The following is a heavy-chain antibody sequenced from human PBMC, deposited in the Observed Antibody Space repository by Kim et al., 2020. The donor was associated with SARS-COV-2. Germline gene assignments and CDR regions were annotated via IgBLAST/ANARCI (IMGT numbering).Heavy chain of an antibody. CDR3: ASGGGWLIES. CDR2: IEQDGSKK. D-gene: IGHD6-19*01. V-gene: IGHV3-7*01. CDR1: GSTISDYW. J-gene: IGHJ4*02. Sequence: GGSLRLSCVASGSTISDYWMNWVRQAPGKGLEWVANIEQDGSKKNYVASVKGRFTVSRDNARNSLYLQMNSLRAEDTAVCFCASGGGWLIESWGQGTLVTVAS.